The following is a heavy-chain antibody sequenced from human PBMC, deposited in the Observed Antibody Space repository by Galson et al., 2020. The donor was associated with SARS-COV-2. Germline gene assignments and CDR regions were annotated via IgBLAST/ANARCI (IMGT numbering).Heavy chain of an antibody. D-gene: IGHD1-26*01. Sequence: SVKVSCKTSGFTFIGSAMQWVRQARGQRLEWIGWIVGANGDTKYARKFQERVTITRDMSTSTAYMELNNLRSEDTAVYYCAAIVGATTASYWGQGTLVTVSS. CDR3: AAIVGATTASY. CDR1: GFTFIGSA. CDR2: IVGANGDT. J-gene: IGHJ4*02. V-gene: IGHV1-58*02.